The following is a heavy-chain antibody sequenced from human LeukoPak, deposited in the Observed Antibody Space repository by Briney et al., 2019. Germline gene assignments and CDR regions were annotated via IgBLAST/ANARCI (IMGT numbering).Heavy chain of an antibody. CDR3: AKKVAGIHPFDS. CDR1: GFTFSSYA. Sequence: PGGSLRLSCAASGFTFSSYAMNWVRQAPGKGLEWVSAISGSGGGIFYADSVKGRFTISRDNSKNTLYLQMNSLRAEDTAVYYCAKKVAGIHPFDSWGQGTLVSVSS. J-gene: IGHJ4*02. CDR2: ISGSGGGI. V-gene: IGHV3-23*01. D-gene: IGHD6-13*01.